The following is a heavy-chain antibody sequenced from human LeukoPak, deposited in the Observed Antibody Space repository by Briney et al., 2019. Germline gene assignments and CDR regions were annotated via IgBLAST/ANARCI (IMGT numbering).Heavy chain of an antibody. Sequence: SETLSLTCTVSGGSISSYYWSWIRQPPGKGLEWIGYIYYSGSTNYNPSLKSRVTISVDTSKNQFSLKLNSVTAADTAVYYCARVLDYYGSGTRDFDYWGQGILVTVSS. CDR3: ARVLDYYGSGTRDFDY. CDR1: GGSISSYY. J-gene: IGHJ4*02. D-gene: IGHD3-10*01. V-gene: IGHV4-59*08. CDR2: IYYSGST.